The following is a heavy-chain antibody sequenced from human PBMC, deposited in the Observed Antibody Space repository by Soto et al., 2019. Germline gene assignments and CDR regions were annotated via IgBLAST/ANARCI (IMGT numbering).Heavy chain of an antibody. J-gene: IGHJ6*02. CDR3: ARELLLLDRLLVGNYYYYGMDI. CDR1: GYTFTSYG. CDR2: ISAYNGNT. Sequence: QVQLVQSGAEVKKPGASVKVSCKASGYTFTSYGISWVRQAPGQGLEWMGWISAYNGNTNYAQKLQGRVTMTTDTSTSTAYMELRSLRSYDTAGYYCARELLLLDRLLVGNYYYYGMDIWGQGTTVTVSS. D-gene: IGHD3-3*01. V-gene: IGHV1-18*01.